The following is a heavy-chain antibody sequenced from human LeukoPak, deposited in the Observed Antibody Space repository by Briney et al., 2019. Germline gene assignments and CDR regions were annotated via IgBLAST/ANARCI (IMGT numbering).Heavy chain of an antibody. CDR3: AHHDYGDYGDFDY. V-gene: IGHV3-53*01. CDR2: IYSGGST. CDR1: GFTVSSNY. D-gene: IGHD4-17*01. J-gene: IGHJ4*02. Sequence: GGSLRLSCAASGFTVSSNYMSWVRQAPGKGLEWVSVIYSGGSTYYADSVKGRFTISRDNSKNTVYLQMNSLRAEDTAVYYCAHHDYGDYGDFDYWGQGTLVTVSS.